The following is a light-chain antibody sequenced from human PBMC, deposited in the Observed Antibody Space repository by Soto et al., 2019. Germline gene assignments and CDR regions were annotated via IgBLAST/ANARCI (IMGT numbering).Light chain of an antibody. Sequence: IQMTQSPYSLSASVGDRITITCRASQTIGTYLNWYQQVPGKAPKLLIYASSSLQTGVPSRFSGAGSGTHFTLIINSLQHEDFGTYYCQQSFNLPRTFGPGTRVETK. V-gene: IGKV1-39*01. CDR3: QQSFNLPRT. CDR1: QTIGTY. CDR2: ASS. J-gene: IGKJ1*01.